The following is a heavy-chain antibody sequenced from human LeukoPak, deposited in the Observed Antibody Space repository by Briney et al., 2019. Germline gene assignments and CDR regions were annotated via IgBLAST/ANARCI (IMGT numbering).Heavy chain of an antibody. CDR3: ASGRGPMVRGVISAFDI. CDR1: GFTFNSYS. CDR2: INSGNSNI. J-gene: IGHJ3*02. D-gene: IGHD3-10*01. Sequence: GGSLRLSCAASGFTFNSYSMNWVRQAPGKGLEWVSSINSGNSNIYYADSVRGRFTISRDSAKNSLYLQMNSLRAEDTAVYYCASGRGPMVRGVISAFDIWGQGTMVTVSS. V-gene: IGHV3-21*01.